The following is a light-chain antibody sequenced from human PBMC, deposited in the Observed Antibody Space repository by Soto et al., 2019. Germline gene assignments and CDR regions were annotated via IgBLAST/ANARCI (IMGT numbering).Light chain of an antibody. CDR1: QSIGAW. CDR3: QHYSTYSLT. J-gene: IGKJ3*01. V-gene: IGKV1-5*01. CDR2: DAS. Sequence: IQMTQSPSTLSASVGDRVTITCRASQSIGAWLAWYQQKPGKAPNLLIYDASSLESGVPSRFSGSGSGTEFALTINSLQPDDFGTFYCQHYSTYSLTFGPGTKVHIK.